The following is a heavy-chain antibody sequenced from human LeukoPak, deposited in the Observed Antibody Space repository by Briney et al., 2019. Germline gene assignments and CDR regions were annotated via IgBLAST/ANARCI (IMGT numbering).Heavy chain of an antibody. J-gene: IGHJ4*02. CDR1: GGSMSSYY. D-gene: IGHD1-26*01. Sequence: PSETLSLTCTVSGGSMSSYYWSWIRQPPGKGLEWIGYIYYSGSTNYNPSLKSRVTISVDTSKNQFSLKLSSVTAADTAVYYCARQGIVGASDYWGQGTLVTVSS. CDR3: ARQGIVGASDY. V-gene: IGHV4-59*08. CDR2: IYYSGST.